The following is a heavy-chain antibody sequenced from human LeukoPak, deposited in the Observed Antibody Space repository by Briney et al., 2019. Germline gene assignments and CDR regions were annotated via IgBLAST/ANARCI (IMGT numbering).Heavy chain of an antibody. D-gene: IGHD4-17*01. V-gene: IGHV4-39*01. CDR3: ASYGDHDRGFFDY. J-gene: IGHJ4*02. CDR1: GGSISSSSYY. CDR2: IYYSGST. Sequence: SETLSLTCTVSGGSISSSSYYWGWIRQPPGKGLEWIGSIYYSGSTYYNPSLKSRVTISVDTSKNQFSLKLSSVTAADTAVYYCASYGDHDRGFFDYWGQGTLVTVSS.